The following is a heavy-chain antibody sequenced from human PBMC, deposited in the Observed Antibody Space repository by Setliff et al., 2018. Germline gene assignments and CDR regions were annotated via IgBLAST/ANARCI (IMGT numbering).Heavy chain of an antibody. D-gene: IGHD6-6*01. CDR3: ARGRNIAIRLLDS. V-gene: IGHV4-38-2*01. J-gene: IGHJ4*02. CDR1: GFSITSGYF. CDR2: INHSGTT. Sequence: TLSLTCAVSGFSITSGYFWGWIRQPPGKGLEWIGEINHSGTTNYTPSLKSRVTISIDTSKNQFSLNMRSVTAADTAIYYCARGRNIAIRLLDSWGQGNLVTVSS.